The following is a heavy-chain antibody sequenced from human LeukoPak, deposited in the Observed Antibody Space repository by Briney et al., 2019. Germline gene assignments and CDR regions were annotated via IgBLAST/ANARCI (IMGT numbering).Heavy chain of an antibody. V-gene: IGHV3-11*04. Sequence: GGSLRLSCAASGFTFSDYYMSWIRQAPGKGLEWVSYISSSGSTIYYADSVKGRFTISRDNSKNTLYLQMNSLRAEDTAVYYCARGAGYCSSTSCLGLFDYWGQGTLVTVSS. D-gene: IGHD2-2*01. CDR1: GFTFSDYY. J-gene: IGHJ4*02. CDR3: ARGAGYCSSTSCLGLFDY. CDR2: ISSSGSTI.